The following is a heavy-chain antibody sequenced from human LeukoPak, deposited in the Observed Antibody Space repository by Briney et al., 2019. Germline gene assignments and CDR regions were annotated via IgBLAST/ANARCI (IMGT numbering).Heavy chain of an antibody. CDR2: IYHSGSS. V-gene: IGHV4-30-2*01. D-gene: IGHD2-2*01. J-gene: IGHJ6*02. CDR1: GGSISSGGYY. CDR3: ARDAGHQLSRRNYYAMDV. Sequence: SETLSLTCTVSGGSISSGGYYWSWIRQPPGKGLEWIEYIYHSGSSYYNPSLKSRVTISVDTSKNQFSLRVSSVTAADTAVYYCARDAGHQLSRRNYYAMDVWGQGTTVTVSS.